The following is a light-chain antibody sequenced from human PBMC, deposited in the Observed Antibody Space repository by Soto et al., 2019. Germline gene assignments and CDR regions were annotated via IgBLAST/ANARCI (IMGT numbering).Light chain of an antibody. CDR1: SSDVGGYNY. J-gene: IGLJ2*01. CDR3: SSYTGSSTYVV. Sequence: HSALTQPASVSGSPGQLITISCTGTSSDVGGYNYVSWYQQHPGKAPKLMIYDVNNRPSGVSNRFSGSKSGNTASLTISGLQAEDEADYYCSSYTGSSTYVVFGGGTQLTAL. V-gene: IGLV2-14*01. CDR2: DVN.